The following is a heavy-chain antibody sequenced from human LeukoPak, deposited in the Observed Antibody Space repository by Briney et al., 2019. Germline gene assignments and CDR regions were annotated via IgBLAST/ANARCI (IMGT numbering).Heavy chain of an antibody. D-gene: IGHD6-6*01. CDR2: ISGSGGST. J-gene: IGHJ4*02. CDR3: AKVGGPTDSSSSGYY. V-gene: IGHV3-23*01. CDR1: GFTLSAYN. Sequence: GGSLRLSCAASGFTLSAYNMNWVRQAPGKGLEWVSAISGSGGSTYYADSVKGRFTISRDNSKNTLYLQMNSLRAEDSAVYYCAKVGGPTDSSSSGYYWGQGTLGTVSS.